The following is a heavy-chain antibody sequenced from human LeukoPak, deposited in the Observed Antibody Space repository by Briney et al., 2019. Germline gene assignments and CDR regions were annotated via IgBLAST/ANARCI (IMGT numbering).Heavy chain of an antibody. V-gene: IGHV3-7*01. Sequence: GGSLRLSCAASGFTFSRYWMSWVRQAPGKGLEWVANIKQDGSEKYYVDSVKGRFTISRDNAKNSLYLQMNGLRAEDTALYYCARDVQWLAGTYIKTNWFDPWGQGTLVTVSS. CDR1: GFTFSRYW. J-gene: IGHJ5*02. CDR3: ARDVQWLAGTYIKTNWFDP. CDR2: IKQDGSEK. D-gene: IGHD6-19*01.